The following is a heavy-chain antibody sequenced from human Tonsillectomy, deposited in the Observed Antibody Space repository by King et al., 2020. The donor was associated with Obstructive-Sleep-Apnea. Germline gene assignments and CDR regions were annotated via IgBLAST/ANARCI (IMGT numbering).Heavy chain of an antibody. Sequence: VQLVESGGGLVQPGRSLRLSCAASGFNFEDYAMHWVRQAPGKGLEGVSGINWNSGSRGYADSVKGRFTISRDNAKNLLYLQMNSLRTEDTALYYCAKDLSSGWYRGCDYWGQGTLVTVSS. J-gene: IGHJ4*02. D-gene: IGHD6-19*01. V-gene: IGHV3-9*01. CDR3: AKDLSSGWYRGCDY. CDR1: GFNFEDYA. CDR2: INWNSGSR.